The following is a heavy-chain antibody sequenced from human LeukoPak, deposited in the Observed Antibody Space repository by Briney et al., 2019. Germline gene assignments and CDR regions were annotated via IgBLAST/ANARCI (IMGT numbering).Heavy chain of an antibody. J-gene: IGHJ5*02. Sequence: SETLSLTCTVSGGSISSSSYYWGWIRQPPGKGLEWIGSIYYSGSTYYNPSLKSRVTISVDTSKNQFSLKLSSVTAADTAVYYCARVENGYGDYGLSDWFDPWGQGTLVTVSS. CDR3: ARVENGYGDYGLSDWFDP. D-gene: IGHD4-17*01. CDR1: GGSISSSSYY. V-gene: IGHV4-39*07. CDR2: IYYSGST.